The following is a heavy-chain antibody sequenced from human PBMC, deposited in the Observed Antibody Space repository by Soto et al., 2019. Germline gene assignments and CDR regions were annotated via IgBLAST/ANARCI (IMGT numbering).Heavy chain of an antibody. J-gene: IGHJ6*03. CDR1: GFTFSSYG. D-gene: IGHD5-12*01. CDR2: ISYDGSNK. Sequence: QVQLVESGGGVVQPGRSLRLSCAASGFTFSSYGMHWVRQAPGKGLGWVAVISYDGSNKYYADSVKGRFTISRGNSKNTMYLHMNSLRADDTAVYYCAKGRVDVVGTINYYYYVDVWGKGSTVTVS. CDR3: AKGRVDVVGTINYYYYVDV. V-gene: IGHV3-30*18.